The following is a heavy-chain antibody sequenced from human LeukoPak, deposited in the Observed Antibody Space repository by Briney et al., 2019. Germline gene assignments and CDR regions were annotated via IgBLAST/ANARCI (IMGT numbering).Heavy chain of an antibody. CDR1: GGSTSSGHYY. Sequence: NPSETLSLTCTVSGGSTSSGHYYWSWIRQPPGKGLEWIGYIFKSGSTYYNPSLKSRVSISIDTSKNQFSLKLSSVAAADTAVYYCARVTAVTSVDYWGQGTLVTVSS. CDR3: ARVTAVTSVDY. J-gene: IGHJ4*02. V-gene: IGHV4-30-4*01. D-gene: IGHD4-17*01. CDR2: IFKSGST.